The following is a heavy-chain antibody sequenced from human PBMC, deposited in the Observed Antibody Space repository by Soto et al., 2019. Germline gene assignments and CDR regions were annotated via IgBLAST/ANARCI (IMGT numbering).Heavy chain of an antibody. D-gene: IGHD1-1*01. CDR3: ARMRITEMFWNNVPRPYWYFDI. J-gene: IGHJ2*01. CDR1: EYTFTDYY. V-gene: IGHV1-2*02. Sequence: QVQLVQSGAEVKNPGASVKVSCKASEYTFTDYYIHLVRQAPGQGLEWMGWINPNSGGTNYAQKFQGRVTLTRDTSISTAYMELSRLRSDDTAVYYCARMRITEMFWNNVPRPYWYFDIWGRGTLVTVSS. CDR2: INPNSGGT.